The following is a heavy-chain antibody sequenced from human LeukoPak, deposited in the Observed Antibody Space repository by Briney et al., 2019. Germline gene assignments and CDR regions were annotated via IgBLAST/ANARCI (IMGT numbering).Heavy chain of an antibody. CDR3: ARGQTFSGSYLCLDP. V-gene: IGHV4-31*03. J-gene: IGHJ5*02. CDR1: GGSISSGGYY. Sequence: SETLSLTCTVSGGSISSGGYYWSWIRQHPGKGLEWIGYIYYSGSTYYNPSLKSRVTISVDTSKNQFSLTLSSVTAADTAVYYCARGQTFSGSYLCLDPWGQGTLVTVSS. D-gene: IGHD1-26*01. CDR2: IYYSGST.